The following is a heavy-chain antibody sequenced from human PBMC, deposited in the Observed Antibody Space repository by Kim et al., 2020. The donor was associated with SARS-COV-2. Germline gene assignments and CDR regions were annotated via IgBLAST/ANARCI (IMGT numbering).Heavy chain of an antibody. Sequence: SGPTLVNPTQTLTLTFTFSGFSLSTSGVGVGWIRQPPGKALEWLALIYWDDDKRYSPSLKSRLTITKDTSKNQVVLTMTNMDPVDTATYYCAHSASGYSYGLGTVHWFDPWGQGTLVTVSS. CDR3: AHSASGYSYGLGTVHWFDP. D-gene: IGHD5-18*01. CDR2: IYWDDDK. V-gene: IGHV2-5*02. CDR1: GFSLSTSGVG. J-gene: IGHJ5*02.